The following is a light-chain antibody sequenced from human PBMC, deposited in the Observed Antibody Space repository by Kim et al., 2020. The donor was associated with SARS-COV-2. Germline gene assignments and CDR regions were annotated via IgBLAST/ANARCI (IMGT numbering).Light chain of an antibody. Sequence: VALGKTGRITSQGNSLRSYYATWYQQKPGQAPIVVIYGKNNRPSGIPDRFSGSSSGDTASLTITGTQAGDEADYYCNSRGSNDNVLFGGGTQLTVL. CDR2: GKN. CDR3: NSRGSNDNVL. CDR1: SLRSYY. J-gene: IGLJ2*01. V-gene: IGLV3-19*01.